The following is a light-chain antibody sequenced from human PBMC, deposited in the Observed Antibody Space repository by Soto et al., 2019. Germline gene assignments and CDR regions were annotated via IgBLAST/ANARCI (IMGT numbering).Light chain of an antibody. CDR1: SSDVGAYNY. Sequence: QSVLTQPPSASGSPGQTVAISCTGTSSDVGAYNYVSWYQQHPGKAPKLMIYDVIERPSGVPARFSGSKSGNTASLTVSGLQPDDEADYYCCSYTTSSTYVFGTGTKLTV. CDR2: DVI. V-gene: IGLV2-8*01. J-gene: IGLJ1*01. CDR3: CSYTTSSTYV.